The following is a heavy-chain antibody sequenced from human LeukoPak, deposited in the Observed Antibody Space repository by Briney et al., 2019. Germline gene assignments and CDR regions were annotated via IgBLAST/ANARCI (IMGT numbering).Heavy chain of an antibody. CDR2: MNPGSGDT. V-gene: IGHV1-8*02. CDR1: GYTFSNFD. J-gene: IGHJ6*03. Sequence: ASVKVSCKASGYTFSNFDVNWVRQASGQGLEWMAWMNPGSGDTGYEGKFQARLTMSRNTSITTASMELSSLTSEGTAVYYCARSRRGYYMDVWGKGTTVIVSS. CDR3: ARSRRGYYMDV.